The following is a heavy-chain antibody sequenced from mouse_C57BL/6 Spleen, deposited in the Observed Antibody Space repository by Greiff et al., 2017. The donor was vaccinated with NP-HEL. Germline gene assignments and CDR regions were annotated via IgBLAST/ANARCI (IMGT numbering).Heavy chain of an antibody. J-gene: IGHJ4*01. CDR1: GYTFTSYW. V-gene: IGHV1-64*01. Sequence: QVQLQQPGAELVKPGASVKLSCKASGYTFTSYWMHWVKQRPGQGLEWIGMIHPNSGSTNYNEKFKSKATLTVDKSSSTAYMQLSSLTSEDSAVYYCARGRRYYDYDGGYAMDYWGQGTSVTVSS. D-gene: IGHD2-4*01. CDR2: IHPNSGST. CDR3: ARGRRYYDYDGGYAMDY.